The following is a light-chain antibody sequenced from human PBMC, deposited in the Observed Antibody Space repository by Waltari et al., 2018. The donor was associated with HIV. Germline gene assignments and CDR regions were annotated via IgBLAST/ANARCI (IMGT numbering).Light chain of an antibody. CDR3: QSADSSGAYV. CDR2: KDD. J-gene: IGLJ1*01. V-gene: IGLV3-25*03. CDR1: ALPKHY. Sequence: SFELTQQPSVSVSPGQTARITCSGDALPKHYVYWYQVKPGQAPVMLIYKDDGRSSGSPERFSGSSSGTTVTLTISGVQAEDEADYYCQSADSSGAYVFGPGTKVTVL.